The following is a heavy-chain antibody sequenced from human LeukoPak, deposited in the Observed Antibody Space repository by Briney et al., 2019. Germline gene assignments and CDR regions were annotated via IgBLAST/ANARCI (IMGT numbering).Heavy chain of an antibody. CDR3: ARGYSSSWSEGAFDI. V-gene: IGHV3-23*01. CDR1: GFTFSSDA. Sequence: PGGSLRLSCAGSGFTFSSDAMSWVRQAPGKGLEWVSGISGSGTTTFYADSVRGRFTISRDNSKNTLFLQMNGLRAEDTAVYYCARGYSSSWSEGAFDIWGQGTMVTVSS. J-gene: IGHJ3*02. D-gene: IGHD6-13*01. CDR2: ISGSGTTT.